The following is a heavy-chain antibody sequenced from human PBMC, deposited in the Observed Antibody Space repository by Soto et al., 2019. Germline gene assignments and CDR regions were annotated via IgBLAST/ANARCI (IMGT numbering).Heavy chain of an antibody. CDR2: IYYSGST. CDR1: GGSISSYY. Sequence: SETLSLTCTVSGGSISSYYWSWIRQPPGKGLEWIGYIYYSGSTIYNPSLKSRVTISVDTSKNQFSLKLSSVTAADTAVYYCARDTSSGWPDYWGQGTLVTVS. D-gene: IGHD6-19*01. CDR3: ARDTSSGWPDY. J-gene: IGHJ4*02. V-gene: IGHV4-59*01.